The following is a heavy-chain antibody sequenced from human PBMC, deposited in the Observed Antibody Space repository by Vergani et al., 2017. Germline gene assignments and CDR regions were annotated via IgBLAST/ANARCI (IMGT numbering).Heavy chain of an antibody. CDR1: GGSFSGYY. J-gene: IGHJ4*02. CDR2: INHSGST. V-gene: IGHV4-34*01. CDR3: AKDGGYNWNDVRGFDY. D-gene: IGHD1-20*01. Sequence: QVQLQQWGAGLLKPSETLSLTCAVYGGSFSGYYWSWIRQPPGKGLEWIGEINHSGSTNYNPSLKSRVTISVDTSKNQFSLKLSSVTAADTAVYYCAKDGGYNWNDVRGFDYWGQGTLVTVSS.